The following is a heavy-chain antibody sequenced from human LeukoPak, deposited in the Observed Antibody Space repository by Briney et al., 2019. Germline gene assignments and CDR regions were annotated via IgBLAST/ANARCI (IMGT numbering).Heavy chain of an antibody. CDR3: ARVQGWGLDYYYYYYMDV. V-gene: IGHV4-59*01. Sequence: PSETLSLTCTVSGGSISSYYWSWIRQPPGKGLEWIGYIYYSGGTNYNPSLKSRVTISVDTSKNQFSLKLSSVTAADTAVYYCARVQGWGLDYYYYYYMDVWGKGTTVTVSS. CDR2: IYYSGGT. J-gene: IGHJ6*03. D-gene: IGHD2-21*01. CDR1: GGSISSYY.